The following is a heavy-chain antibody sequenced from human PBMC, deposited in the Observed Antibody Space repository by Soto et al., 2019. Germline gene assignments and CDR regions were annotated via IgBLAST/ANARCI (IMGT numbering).Heavy chain of an antibody. V-gene: IGHV3-15*07. Sequence: EVQLVESGGGLVQPGGSLRLSCAASGFSITNTWMHWVRQAPGKGLEWVGRVKSKADGGTADYAAPLKGRFTVSRDDSKNTQYLQMNSLKMEDTAVYYCNSYPDFWGGHTPLWGQGTLVTVSS. CDR3: NSYPDFWGGHTPL. D-gene: IGHD3-3*01. CDR1: GFSITNTW. CDR2: VKSKADGGTA. J-gene: IGHJ4*02.